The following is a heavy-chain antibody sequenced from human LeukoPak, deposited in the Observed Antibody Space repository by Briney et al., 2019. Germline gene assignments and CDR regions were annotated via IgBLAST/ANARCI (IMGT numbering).Heavy chain of an antibody. CDR1: GFTFSGCD. CDR2: ITTKANRYAT. D-gene: IGHD3-3*01. V-gene: IGHV3-73*01. CDR3: TTYKSGHY. J-gene: IGHJ4*02. Sequence: GGSVRLSCAASGFTFSGCDMHWARQASGKGLEWVGRITTKANRYATAYAESLKGRFTISRHDSKNTAYLQMNSLRTEDTAVYYCTTYKSGHYWGQGTLVTASS.